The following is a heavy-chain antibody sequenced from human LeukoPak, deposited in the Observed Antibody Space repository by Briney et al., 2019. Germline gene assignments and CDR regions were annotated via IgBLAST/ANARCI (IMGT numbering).Heavy chain of an antibody. V-gene: IGHV1-2*02. Sequence: GASVKVSCKASGYTFTGYYMHWVRQAPGQGLEWMGWINPNSGGTNYAQKFQGRVTMTRDTSISTAYMELSRLRSDDTAVYYCASRPYSSSWYPDWFDPWGQGTLVTVSS. CDR3: ASRPYSSSWYPDWFDP. D-gene: IGHD6-13*01. CDR2: INPNSGGT. CDR1: GYTFTGYY. J-gene: IGHJ5*02.